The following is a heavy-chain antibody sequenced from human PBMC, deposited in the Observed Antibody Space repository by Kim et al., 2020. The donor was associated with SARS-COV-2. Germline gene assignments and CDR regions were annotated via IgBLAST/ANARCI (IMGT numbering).Heavy chain of an antibody. CDR1: GFTFSSYA. CDR3: AKDRGFGGLGELSLSLD. Sequence: GGSLRLSCAASGFTFSSYAMSWVRQAPGKGLDWVSAISGSGGSTYYADSVKGRFTISRDNSKNTLYLQMNSLRAEDTAVYYCAKDRGFGGLGELSLSLDWGHGTLVTVSS. D-gene: IGHD3-16*02. CDR2: ISGSGGST. J-gene: IGHJ4*01. V-gene: IGHV3-23*01.